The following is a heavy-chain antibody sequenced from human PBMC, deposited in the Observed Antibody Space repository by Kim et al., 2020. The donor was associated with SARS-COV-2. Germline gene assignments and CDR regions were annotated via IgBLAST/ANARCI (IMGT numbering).Heavy chain of an antibody. V-gene: IGHV1-8*01. CDR1: GYTFNDYA. J-gene: IGHJ4*02. CDR2: MSPNSGDT. CDR3: ARGPSGGSSWYGPQWN. Sequence: ASVKVSCKASGYTFNDYAITWVRQAATGQGLEWVGWMSPNSGDTGSAQKFQGRITLSRDTSIRTAYMELSSLTSDDTAIYYCARGPSGGSSWYGPQWNWGQGTLVTVSS. D-gene: IGHD6-13*01.